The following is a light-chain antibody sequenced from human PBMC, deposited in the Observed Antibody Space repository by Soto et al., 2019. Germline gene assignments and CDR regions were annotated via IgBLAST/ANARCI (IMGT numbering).Light chain of an antibody. CDR3: SSYTSSLYV. Sequence: QSALTQPASVSGSPGQSITISCTGTSSDVGGYNYVSWYQQHPGTAPKLMIYEVSNRPSGVSNRFSGSKSGTTAALTISGLQAEDDADYYCSSYTSSLYVFGTGTKLTVL. CDR2: EVS. V-gene: IGLV2-14*01. CDR1: SSDVGGYNY. J-gene: IGLJ1*01.